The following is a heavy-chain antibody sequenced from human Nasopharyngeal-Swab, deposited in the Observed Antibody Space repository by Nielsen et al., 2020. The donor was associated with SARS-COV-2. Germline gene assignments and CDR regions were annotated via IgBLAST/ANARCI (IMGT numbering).Heavy chain of an antibody. D-gene: IGHD5-24*01. Sequence: GESLTIYCAASGFTFDDYAMHWVRQAPGKGLEWVSGISGSGDSKYYADSVKGRFTISRDNSKNTLYLQMNSLRVEDTAVYYCATQPFEMSDFDYWGQGTLVTVSS. J-gene: IGHJ4*02. CDR1: GFTFDDYA. CDR3: ATQPFEMSDFDY. V-gene: IGHV3-23*01. CDR2: ISGSGDSK.